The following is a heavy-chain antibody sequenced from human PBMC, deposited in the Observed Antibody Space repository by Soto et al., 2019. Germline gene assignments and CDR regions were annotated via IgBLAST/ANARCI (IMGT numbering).Heavy chain of an antibody. V-gene: IGHV3-48*02. J-gene: IGHJ4*02. D-gene: IGHD6-19*01. Sequence: EVQLVESGGGLVQPGGSLRLSCAASGFTLSSYSMHWVRQAPGKGLEWVSYISGSGGTIYYADSVTGRFTISRDNAKNSLSVQMNSLRDEDTAVYFCARETGLRSSGWSYYFDFWGQGTLVTVSS. CDR1: GFTLSSYS. CDR2: ISGSGGTI. CDR3: ARETGLRSSGWSYYFDF.